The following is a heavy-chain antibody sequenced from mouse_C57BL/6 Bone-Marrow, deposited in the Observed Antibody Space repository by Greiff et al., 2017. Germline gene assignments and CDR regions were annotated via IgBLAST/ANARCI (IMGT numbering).Heavy chain of an antibody. CDR2: IDPSDSYT. V-gene: IGHV1-69*01. CDR1: GYTFTSYW. Sequence: QVQLQQPGAELVMPGASVKLSCKASGYTFTSYWMHWVKQRPGQGLEWIGEIDPSDSYTNYNQKFKGKSTLTVDKSSSTAYMLLSSLTSEDSAVYCCARPTWDWYFDVWGTGTTVTVSS. CDR3: ARPTWDWYFDV. D-gene: IGHD4-1*01. J-gene: IGHJ1*03.